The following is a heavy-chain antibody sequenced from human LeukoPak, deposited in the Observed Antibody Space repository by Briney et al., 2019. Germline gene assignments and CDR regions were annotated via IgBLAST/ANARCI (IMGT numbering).Heavy chain of an antibody. V-gene: IGHV3-33*01. J-gene: IGHJ6*02. CDR2: IWYDGSNK. D-gene: IGHD5-18*01. Sequence: GGSLRLSCAASGFTFSSYGMHWVRQAPGRGLEWVAVIWYDGSNKYYADSVKRRFTTSRDNSKNTLYLQMNRLRAEDTAVYYCARDHPAMVLYYGMDVGGQGTTVTVS. CDR1: GFTFSSYG. CDR3: ARDHPAMVLYYGMDV.